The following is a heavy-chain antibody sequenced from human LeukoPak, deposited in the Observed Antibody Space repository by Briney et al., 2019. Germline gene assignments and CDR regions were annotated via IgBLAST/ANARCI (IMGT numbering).Heavy chain of an antibody. V-gene: IGHV4-59*01. CDR2: IYYSGST. Sequence: PSETLSLTCTVSGGSISSYCWSWIRQPPGKGLEWIGYIYYSGSTNYNPSLKSRVTISVDTSKNQFSLKLSSVTAADTAVYYCARMTTVTSQFQHWGQGTLVTVSS. J-gene: IGHJ1*01. CDR3: ARMTTVTSQFQH. D-gene: IGHD4-17*01. CDR1: GGSISSYC.